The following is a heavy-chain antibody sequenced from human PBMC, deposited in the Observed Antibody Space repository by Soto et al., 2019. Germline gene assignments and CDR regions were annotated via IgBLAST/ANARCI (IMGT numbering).Heavy chain of an antibody. V-gene: IGHV3-7*01. D-gene: IGHD3-10*01. CDR2: IKQDGSEK. CDR3: ARGSMVRGVITDYYYYYMDV. CDR1: GFTFSSYW. J-gene: IGHJ6*03. Sequence: GGSLRLSCAASGFTFSSYWMSWVRQAPGKGLEWVANIKQDGSEKYYVDSVKGRFTISRDNAKNSLYLQMNSLRAEDTAVYYCARGSMVRGVITDYYYYYMDVWGKGTTVTVSS.